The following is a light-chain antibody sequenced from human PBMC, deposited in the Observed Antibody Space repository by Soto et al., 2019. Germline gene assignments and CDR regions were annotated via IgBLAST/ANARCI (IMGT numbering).Light chain of an antibody. CDR3: SSKTGTTPPYG. Sequence: QSVLTQPASVSGSPGQSITVSCTGTTSDVGTYKFVSWYRQYPGKAPELMLYDVSRRPSGVSNRFSGSKSGNTASLTIAGLLAEDEAEYFCSSKTGTTPPYGFGTGTNLTVL. CDR2: DVS. J-gene: IGLJ1*01. CDR1: TSDVGTYKF. V-gene: IGLV2-14*03.